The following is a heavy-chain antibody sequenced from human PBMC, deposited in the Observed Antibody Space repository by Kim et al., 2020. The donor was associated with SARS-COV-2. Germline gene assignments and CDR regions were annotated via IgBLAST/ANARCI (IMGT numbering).Heavy chain of an antibody. D-gene: IGHD1-26*01. V-gene: IGHV3-23*01. J-gene: IGHJ5*02. CDR2: ISGSGGST. CDR1: GFTFSSYA. CDR3: AKCPPGMYSGSWSGNWFDP. Sequence: GGSLRLSCAASGFTFSSYAMSWVRQAPGKGLEWVSAISGSGGSTYYADSVKGRFTISRDNSKNTLYLQMNSLRAEDTAVYYCAKCPPGMYSGSWSGNWFDPWGQGTLVTVSS.